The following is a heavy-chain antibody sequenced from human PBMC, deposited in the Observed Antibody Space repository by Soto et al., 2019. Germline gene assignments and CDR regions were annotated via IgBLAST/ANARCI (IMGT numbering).Heavy chain of an antibody. CDR1: GFTFSSYA. CDR2: ISSNGGST. D-gene: IGHD2-15*01. V-gene: IGHV3-64D*08. Sequence: GGSLRLSCSASGFTFSSYAMHWVRQAPGKGLEYVSAISSNGGSTYYADSVKGRFTISRDNSKNTLYLQMSSLRAEDTAVYYCVKDLIVVVVAATAAADYWGQGTLVTVSS. J-gene: IGHJ4*02. CDR3: VKDLIVVVVAATAAADY.